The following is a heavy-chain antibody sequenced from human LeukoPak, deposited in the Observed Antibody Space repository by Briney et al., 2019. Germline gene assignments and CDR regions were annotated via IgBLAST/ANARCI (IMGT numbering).Heavy chain of an antibody. CDR1: GGSISSSNW. CDR3: AGDRTYYISDRYYDALDM. CDR2: IYHSGST. V-gene: IGHV4-4*02. Sequence: SGTLSLTCAVSGGSISSSNWWSWVRQPPGKGLEWIGEIYHSGSTNYNPSLKSRVTISVDKSKNQFSLKLSSVTAADTAVYYCAGDRTYYISDRYYDALDMWGQGTLVTVSS. J-gene: IGHJ3*02. D-gene: IGHD3-22*01.